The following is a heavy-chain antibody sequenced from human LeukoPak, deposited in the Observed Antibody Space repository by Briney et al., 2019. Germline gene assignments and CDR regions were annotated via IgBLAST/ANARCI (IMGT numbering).Heavy chain of an antibody. Sequence: SVKVSCKASGYTFTGYYMHWVRQAPGQGLEWMGRIIPILGIANYAQKFQGRVTITADKSTSTAYMELSSLRSEDTAVYYCARASPVTGDGRLRYWGQGTLVTVSS. J-gene: IGHJ4*02. CDR2: IIPILGIA. D-gene: IGHD5-24*01. V-gene: IGHV1-69*04. CDR1: GYTFTGYY. CDR3: ARASPVTGDGRLRY.